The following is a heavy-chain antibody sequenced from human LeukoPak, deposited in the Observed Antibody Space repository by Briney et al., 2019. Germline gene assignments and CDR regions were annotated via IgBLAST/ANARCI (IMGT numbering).Heavy chain of an antibody. CDR2: ISAYNGNT. Sequence: ASVKVSCKASGYTFTSYGISWVRQAPGQGLEWMGWISAYNGNTNYAQKLQGRVTMTTDTSTSTAYMELRSLRSDDTAVYYCARPSRIAVAGGQYYSYSYGMAVGGKGPTAPVS. CDR3: ARPSRIAVAGGQYYSYSYGMAV. D-gene: IGHD6-19*01. V-gene: IGHV1-18*01. CDR1: GYTFTSYG. J-gene: IGHJ6*04.